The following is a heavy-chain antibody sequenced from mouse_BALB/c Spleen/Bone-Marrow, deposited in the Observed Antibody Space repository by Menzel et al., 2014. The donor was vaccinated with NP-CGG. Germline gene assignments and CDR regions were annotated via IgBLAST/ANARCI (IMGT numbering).Heavy chain of an antibody. J-gene: IGHJ4*01. CDR2: IHPGDGDT. Sequence: QVQLQQSGAELVRPGSSVKISCKASGYAFSNYGMNWVKQRPGQGLEWIGQIHPGDGDTNYNGKFKGRVTLTADKSSSTAYMQLSSLTSEDSAVYFCASVYDYGRGYAMDYWGQGTSVTVSS. V-gene: IGHV1-80*01. CDR3: ASVYDYGRGYAMDY. D-gene: IGHD2-4*01. CDR1: GYAFSNYG.